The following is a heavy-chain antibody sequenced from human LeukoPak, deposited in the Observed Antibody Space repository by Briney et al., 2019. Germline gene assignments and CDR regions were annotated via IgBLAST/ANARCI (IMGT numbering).Heavy chain of an antibody. D-gene: IGHD2-15*01. V-gene: IGHV3-23*01. Sequence: GGSLRLSCAASVFTFSSYAMSWVRQAPREGLEWVSPISGSGGITYYADSVKGRFTLSRDNSKNTLYLQMNSLRAEDTAVYYCAKDLSRRSWVVVVAAMISGYMDVWGKGTTVTVSS. J-gene: IGHJ6*03. CDR3: AKDLSRRSWVVVVAAMISGYMDV. CDR2: ISGSGGIT. CDR1: VFTFSSYA.